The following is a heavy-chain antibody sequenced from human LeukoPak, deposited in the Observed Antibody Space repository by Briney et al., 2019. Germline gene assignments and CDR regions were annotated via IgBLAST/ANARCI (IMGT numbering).Heavy chain of an antibody. J-gene: IGHJ4*02. CDR3: ARSAYYDFWSGYDY. D-gene: IGHD3-3*01. V-gene: IGHV4-61*02. CDR2: IYTSGST. CDR1: AGSISSGSYY. Sequence: SETLSLTCTVSAGSISSGSYYWDWIRQPAGKGLEGIGRIYTSGSTNYNPSLKSRGTISVDTSKNQFSLKLSSVTAADTAVYYCARSAYYDFWSGYDYWGQGTLVTVSS.